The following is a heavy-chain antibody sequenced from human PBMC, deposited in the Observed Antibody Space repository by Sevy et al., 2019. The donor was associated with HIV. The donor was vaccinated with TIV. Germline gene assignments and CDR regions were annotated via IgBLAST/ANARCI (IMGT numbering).Heavy chain of an antibody. CDR1: GFTFSSYA. D-gene: IGHD1-26*01. J-gene: IGHJ6*03. CDR3: ARDIVGLRLGHYYYYYYMDV. Sequence: GGSLRLSCAASGFTFSSYAMHWVRQAPGKGLEYVSAISSHGGSTYYADSVKGRFTISRDNSKNTRYLQMGSLRAEDMVVYYCARDIVGLRLGHYYYYYYMDVWGKGTTVTVSS. V-gene: IGHV3-64*02. CDR2: ISSHGGST.